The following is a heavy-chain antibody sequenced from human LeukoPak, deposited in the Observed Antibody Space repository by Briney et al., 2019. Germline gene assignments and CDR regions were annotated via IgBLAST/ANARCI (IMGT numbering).Heavy chain of an antibody. Sequence: TGGSLRLSCAASGFTFDDYAMHWVRQAPGKGLEWVSGISWNSGSIGYADSVKGRFTISRDNAKNSLYLQMNSLRAEDSAVYYCAKDLTRYDSSGTTHPPDYWGQGTLVTVSS. J-gene: IGHJ4*02. CDR2: ISWNSGSI. CDR3: AKDLTRYDSSGTTHPPDY. D-gene: IGHD3-22*01. V-gene: IGHV3-9*01. CDR1: GFTFDDYA.